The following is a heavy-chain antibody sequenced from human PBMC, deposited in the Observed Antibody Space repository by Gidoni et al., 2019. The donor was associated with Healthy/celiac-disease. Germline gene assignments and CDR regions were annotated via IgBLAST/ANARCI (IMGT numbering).Heavy chain of an antibody. CDR3: ARGLSPEVDTAMGPYYYGMDV. CDR2: IIPIFGTA. Sequence: QVQLVQSGAEVKKPGSSVKVSCKASGGTFSSYAISWVRQAPGQGLEWMGGIIPIFGTANYAQKFQGRVTFTADESTSTAYMELSSLRSEDTAVYYCARGLSPEVDTAMGPYYYGMDVWGQGTTVTVSS. V-gene: IGHV1-69*01. D-gene: IGHD5-18*01. CDR1: GGTFSSYA. J-gene: IGHJ6*02.